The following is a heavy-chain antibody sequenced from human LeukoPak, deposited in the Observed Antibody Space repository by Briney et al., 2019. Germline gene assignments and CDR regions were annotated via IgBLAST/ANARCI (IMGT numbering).Heavy chain of an antibody. CDR2: IKQDGSEK. D-gene: IGHD3-10*01. V-gene: IGHV3-7*04. J-gene: IGHJ4*02. Sequence: GGSLRLSCAASGLTFSSSWMSWVRQAPGKGLDWVASIKQDGSEKYYVDSVKGRFTISRDNVKNSLYLQMNSLRAEDTAVYYCARDYGSGNFDYWGQGTLVTVSS. CDR3: ARDYGSGNFDY. CDR1: GLTFSSSW.